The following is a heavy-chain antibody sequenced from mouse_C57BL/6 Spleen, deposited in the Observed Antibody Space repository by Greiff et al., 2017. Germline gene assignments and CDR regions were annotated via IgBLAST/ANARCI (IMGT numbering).Heavy chain of an antibody. J-gene: IGHJ3*01. V-gene: IGHV14-2*01. Sequence: VQLQPSGAELVKPGASVKLSCTASGFNIKDYYMHWVKQRTEQGLEWIGRIDPEDGETKYAPKFQGKATITADTSSNTAYLQRSSLTSEDTAVYYGASYYGSSMGFAYWGQGTLVTVSA. CDR1: GFNIKDYY. CDR2: IDPEDGET. D-gene: IGHD1-1*01. CDR3: ASYYGSSMGFAY.